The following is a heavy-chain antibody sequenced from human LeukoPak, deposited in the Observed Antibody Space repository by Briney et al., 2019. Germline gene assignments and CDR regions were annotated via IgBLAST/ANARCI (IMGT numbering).Heavy chain of an antibody. V-gene: IGHV4-39*07. CDR1: GGSISSSSYY. J-gene: IGHJ4*02. CDR2: IYYSGST. CDR3: AREMATSGPHFDY. D-gene: IGHD5-24*01. Sequence: PSETLSLTCTVSGGSISSSSYYWGWIRQPPGKGLEWIGSIYYSGSTYYNPSLKSRVTISVDTSKNQFSLKLSSVTAADTAVYYCAREMATSGPHFDYWGQGTLVTVSS.